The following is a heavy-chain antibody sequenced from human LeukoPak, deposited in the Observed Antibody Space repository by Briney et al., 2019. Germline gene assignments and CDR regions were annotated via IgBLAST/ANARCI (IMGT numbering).Heavy chain of an antibody. D-gene: IGHD2-21*02. J-gene: IGHJ4*02. CDR3: AKEPPYCGGDCFFLLDY. Sequence: TGGSLRLSCAASGFTFSSYSMGWVRQAPGKGLEWVSGISAGGATYYADSVKGRFTISRDNSRNTLFLQLNSLSADVTAIYYCAKEPPYCGGDCFFLLDYWGRGTLVTVSS. CDR2: ISAGGAT. CDR1: GFTFSSYS. V-gene: IGHV3-23*01.